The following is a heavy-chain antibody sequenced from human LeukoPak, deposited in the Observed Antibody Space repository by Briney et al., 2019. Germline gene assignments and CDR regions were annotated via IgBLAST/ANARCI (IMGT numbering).Heavy chain of an antibody. CDR1: GGSVSSGSYH. J-gene: IGHJ4*02. D-gene: IGHD2-21*01. Sequence: SETLSLTCTVSGGSVSSGSYHWSWIRQPPGKGLEWIGYIYYSGSTNYNPPLKSRVTISVDTSKNQFSLKLSSVTAADTAVYYCARGGAYEVWGQGTLVTVSS. CDR3: ARGGAYEV. CDR2: IYYSGST. V-gene: IGHV4-61*01.